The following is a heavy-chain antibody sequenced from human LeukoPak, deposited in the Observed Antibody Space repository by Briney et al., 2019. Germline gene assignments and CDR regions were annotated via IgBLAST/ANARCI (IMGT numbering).Heavy chain of an antibody. CDR3: ARVIPYDSSGYYVFVI. V-gene: IGHV1-46*01. J-gene: IGHJ3*02. CDR2: INPSGGST. Sequence: ASVKVSCKASGYTFTSYYMHWVRQAPGQGLEWMGIINPSGGSTSYAQKFQGRVTMTRDMSTSTVYMELSSLRSEDTAVYYCARVIPYDSSGYYVFVIWGQGTMVTVSS. CDR1: GYTFTSYY. D-gene: IGHD3-22*01.